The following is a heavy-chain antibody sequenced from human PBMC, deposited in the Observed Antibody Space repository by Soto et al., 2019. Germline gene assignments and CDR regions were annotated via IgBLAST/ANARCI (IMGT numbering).Heavy chain of an antibody. D-gene: IGHD3-3*01. J-gene: IGHJ4*02. CDR2: IIPIFGTA. Sequence: QVQLEQSGAEVKTLGSSVKVSCKASGDTFNRYAISWVRQAPGQGLEWMGGIIPIFGTANYAPQFQDRVTITADESTSXAXMELTSLKSEDTAVYFCARGARFLEWLSFDHWGQGTLVTVSS. V-gene: IGHV1-69*12. CDR1: GDTFNRYA. CDR3: ARGARFLEWLSFDH.